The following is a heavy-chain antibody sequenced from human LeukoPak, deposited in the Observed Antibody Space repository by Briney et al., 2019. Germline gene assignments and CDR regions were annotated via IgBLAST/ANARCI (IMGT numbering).Heavy chain of an antibody. J-gene: IGHJ3*02. CDR2: ISSSSSYI. Sequence: SCKASGYTFTSYDINWVRQAPGKWLEWVSSISSSSSYIYYADSVKGRFTISRDNAKNSLYLQMNSLRAEDTAVYYCARGRDPLDAFDIWGQGTMVTVSS. CDR1: GYTFTSYD. D-gene: IGHD2-21*01. CDR3: ARGRDPLDAFDI. V-gene: IGHV3-21*01.